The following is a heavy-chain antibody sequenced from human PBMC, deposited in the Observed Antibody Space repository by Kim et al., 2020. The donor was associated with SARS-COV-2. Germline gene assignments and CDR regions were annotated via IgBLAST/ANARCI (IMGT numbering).Heavy chain of an antibody. CDR1: GFTFSSYD. J-gene: IGHJ6*02. CDR2: IGTAGDT. D-gene: IGHD1-1*01. Sequence: GGSLRLSCAASGFTFSSYDMHWVRQATGKGLEWVSAIGTAGDTYYPGSVKGRFTISRENAKNSLYLQMNSLRAGDTAVYYCARDGPGGTGSNYGMDVWGQGTTVTVSS. V-gene: IGHV3-13*04. CDR3: ARDGPGGTGSNYGMDV.